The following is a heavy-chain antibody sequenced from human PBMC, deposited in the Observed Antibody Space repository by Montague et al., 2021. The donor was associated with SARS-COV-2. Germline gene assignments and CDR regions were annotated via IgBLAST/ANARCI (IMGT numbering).Heavy chain of an antibody. V-gene: IGHV4-39*01. J-gene: IGHJ4*02. CDR2: TYYSGST. CDR3: ARESGSGSYLVY. D-gene: IGHD3-10*01. CDR1: GGSISSSSYY. Sequence: SETLSLTCTVSGGSISSSSYYWGWIRQPPGKGLEWIGSTYYSGSTYYNPSLKSRVTISVDTSKNQFSLKLSSVTAADTAMYYCARESGSGSYLVYWGQGTLVTVSS.